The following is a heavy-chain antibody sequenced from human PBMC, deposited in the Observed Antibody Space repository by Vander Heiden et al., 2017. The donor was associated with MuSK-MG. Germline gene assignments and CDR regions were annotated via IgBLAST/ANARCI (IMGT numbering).Heavy chain of an antibody. J-gene: IGHJ4*02. D-gene: IGHD3-22*01. CDR3: ARDLPLSLYYDSSGYFGGIDY. V-gene: IGHV3-30*04. CDR2: ISYDGSNK. CDR1: GFTFSSYP. Sequence: QVPLVASGVGVVQPGRSLRLSCAASGFTFSSYPMHWVRQDPGKGLEWVAVISYDGSNKYYADSGKGRFTISRDNSKNTLYLQMNSLRAEDTAVYYCARDLPLSLYYDSSGYFGGIDYWGQGTLVTVSS.